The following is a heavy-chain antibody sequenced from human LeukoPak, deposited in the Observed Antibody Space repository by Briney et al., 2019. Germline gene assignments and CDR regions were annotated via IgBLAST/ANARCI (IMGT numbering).Heavy chain of an antibody. CDR1: GGSISSYY. D-gene: IGHD2-15*01. J-gene: IGHJ6*02. V-gene: IGHV4-59*08. CDR3: ARQGYCGGGSCYIEL. CDR2: IYYSGST. Sequence: SETLSLTCTVSGGSISSYYWSWIRQPPGKGLEWIGYIYYSGSTNDNPSLKSRVTISVDTSKNQFSLKLSSVTAADTAVYYCARQGYCGGGSCYIELWGQGTTVTVSS.